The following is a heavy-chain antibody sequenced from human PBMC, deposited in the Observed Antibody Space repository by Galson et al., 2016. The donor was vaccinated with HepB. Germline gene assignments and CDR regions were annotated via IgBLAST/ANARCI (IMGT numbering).Heavy chain of an antibody. V-gene: IGHV4-34*12. J-gene: IGHJ1*01. D-gene: IGHD2-15*01. CDR1: GESFSGYH. CDR3: ARGRRFCIGGNCYAKNFHA. CDR2: IIHRGRS. Sequence: ETLSLTCGVYGESFSGYHWTWIRQPPGRGLEWIGEIIHRGRSNYNPSLKPRVTISSDASKKQFSLNLTSVTAADTAVYYCARGRRFCIGGNCYAKNFHAWGQGTLVIVSS.